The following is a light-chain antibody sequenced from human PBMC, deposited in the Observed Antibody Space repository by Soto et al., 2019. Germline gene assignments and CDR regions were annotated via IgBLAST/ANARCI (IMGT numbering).Light chain of an antibody. CDR3: SSYAGSNNWV. J-gene: IGLJ2*01. V-gene: IGLV2-8*01. CDR1: SSDVGRYNF. CDR2: EVT. Sequence: QSVLTQPPPASGSPGQSVTISCTGTSSDVGRYNFVSWYQQYPGKAPKLMIYEVTKRPSGVPDRFSGSKSGNTASLTVSGLRAEDEADYYCSSYAGSNNWVFGGGTKLTVL.